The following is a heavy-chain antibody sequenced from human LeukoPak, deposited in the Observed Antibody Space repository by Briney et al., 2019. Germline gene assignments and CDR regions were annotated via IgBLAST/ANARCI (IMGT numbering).Heavy chain of an antibody. V-gene: IGHV3-53*01. Sequence: GGSLRLSCAVSGFTVSNNYMSWVRQAPGKGLEWVSVIYSGGNTYYAESVKGRFTISRDNSNNTLYLQMNSLRVEDTAMYYCARDTVYGSGANWGQGTLVTVSS. D-gene: IGHD3-10*01. CDR3: ARDTVYGSGAN. CDR1: GFTVSNNY. J-gene: IGHJ4*02. CDR2: IYSGGNT.